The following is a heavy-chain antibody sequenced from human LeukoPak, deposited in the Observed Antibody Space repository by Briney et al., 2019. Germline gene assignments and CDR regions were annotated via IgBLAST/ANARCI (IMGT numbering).Heavy chain of an antibody. CDR1: GGSFSGYY. CDR2: INHSGST. D-gene: IGHD3-3*02. CDR3: ARGHFWSGYYPYYYYYYMDV. Sequence: NSSETLSLTCAVYGGSFSGYYWSWIRQPPGKGLEWIGEINHSGSTNYNPSPKSRVTISVDTSKNQFSLKLSSVTAADTAVYYCARGHFWSGYYPYYYYYYMDVWGKGTTVTVSS. V-gene: IGHV4-34*01. J-gene: IGHJ6*03.